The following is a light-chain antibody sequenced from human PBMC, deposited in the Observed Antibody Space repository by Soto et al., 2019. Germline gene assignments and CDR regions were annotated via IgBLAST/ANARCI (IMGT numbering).Light chain of an antibody. CDR2: EVN. V-gene: IGLV2-8*01. CDR1: SSDVGGYNY. CDR3: SSYAGSNNLV. J-gene: IGLJ2*01. Sequence: QPVLTQPPSASGSPGQSVTISCTGTSSDVGGYNYVSWYQQHPGKAPKLMIYEVNKRPSGVPDRFSGSKSGNTASLTVSGLRAEDEADYYCSSYAGSNNLVFGGGTKLTVL.